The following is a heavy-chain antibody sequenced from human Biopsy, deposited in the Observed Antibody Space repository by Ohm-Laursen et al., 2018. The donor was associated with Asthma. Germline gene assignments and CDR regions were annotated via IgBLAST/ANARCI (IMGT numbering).Heavy chain of an antibody. CDR3: ARKAGSCISRTCYSLDF. D-gene: IGHD2-2*01. CDR1: GGTFNTYV. J-gene: IGHJ4*02. Sequence: ASVKVSCKSLGGTFNTYVIGWVRQAPGQGLEWMGGINSVFGTTTYPQEFQDRVTITADDSTSTVYMELSSLRSEDTTVYYCARKAGSCISRTCYSLDFWGQGTLVTVSS. CDR2: INSVFGTT. V-gene: IGHV1-69*13.